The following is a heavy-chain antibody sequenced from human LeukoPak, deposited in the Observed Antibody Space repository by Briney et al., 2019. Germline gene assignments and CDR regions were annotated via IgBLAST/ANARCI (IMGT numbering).Heavy chain of an antibody. D-gene: IGHD3-10*01. J-gene: IGHJ4*02. CDR3: ARRIRGAPTDY. V-gene: IGHV1-8*01. CDR2: MNPNSGNA. CDR1: GYTFTTYD. Sequence: ASVKVSSKASGYTFTTYDLNWVRQATGQGFEWMGWMNPNSGNAGYAQKFQGRVTMTRNTSISTAYMELSNLTSEDTAVYYCARRIRGAPTDYWGQGTLVTVSS.